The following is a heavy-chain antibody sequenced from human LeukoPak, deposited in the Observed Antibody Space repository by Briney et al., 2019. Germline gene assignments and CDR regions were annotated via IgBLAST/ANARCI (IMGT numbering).Heavy chain of an antibody. J-gene: IGHJ4*02. CDR2: LYYSGNT. CDR3: ARGSSPFDY. Sequence: SETLSLTCTVSGGFISSYYWSWIRQPPGKGLEWIGSLYYSGNTNYNPSLKSRVTISLDTSKNQFSLKLSSVTAADTAVYYCARGSSPFDYWGQGTLVTVSS. V-gene: IGHV4-59*08. CDR1: GGFISSYY.